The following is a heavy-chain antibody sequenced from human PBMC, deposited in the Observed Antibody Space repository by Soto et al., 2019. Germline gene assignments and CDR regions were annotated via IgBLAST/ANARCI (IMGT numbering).Heavy chain of an antibody. D-gene: IGHD5-12*01. J-gene: IGHJ4*02. Sequence: PSETLSLTCTVSGGSINSYYWSWIRQPPGKGLEWIGYIYYSGSTNYNPSLKSRVTISVDTSKNQFSLKLSSVTAADTAVYYCARHQGRSAATIPDYWGRGTLVTVSS. CDR1: GGSINSYY. V-gene: IGHV4-59*08. CDR3: ARHQGRSAATIPDY. CDR2: IYYSGST.